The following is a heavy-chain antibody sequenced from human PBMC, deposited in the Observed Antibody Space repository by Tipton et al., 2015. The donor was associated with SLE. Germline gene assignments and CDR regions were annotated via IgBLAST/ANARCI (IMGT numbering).Heavy chain of an antibody. D-gene: IGHD6-19*01. Sequence: RSLRLSCAASGFTFSSYGMHWVRQAPGKGLEWVAVISYDGSNKYYADSVKGRFTISRDNSKNTLYLQMNSLRAEDTAVYYCAKDIQWLGDYYYYMDVWGKGTTVTVSS. CDR2: ISYDGSNK. CDR1: GFTFSSYG. V-gene: IGHV3-30*18. CDR3: AKDIQWLGDYYYYMDV. J-gene: IGHJ6*03.